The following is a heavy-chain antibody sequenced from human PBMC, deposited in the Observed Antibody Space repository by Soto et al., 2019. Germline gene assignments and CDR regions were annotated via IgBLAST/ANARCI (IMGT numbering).Heavy chain of an antibody. D-gene: IGHD6-19*01. J-gene: IGHJ4*02. CDR3: AREGGSIGGWFGRKFDS. V-gene: IGHV3-23*01. CDR2: ISSGGTTT. CDR1: GFSFSTHA. Sequence: GGSLRLSCTASGFSFSTHAMSWVRQAPGKGLEWVSSISSGGTTTFYAASVEGRFTISRDKSKNTLYLQMNSLRADDTSVYYCAREGGSIGGWFGRKFDSWGQGTQVTVSS.